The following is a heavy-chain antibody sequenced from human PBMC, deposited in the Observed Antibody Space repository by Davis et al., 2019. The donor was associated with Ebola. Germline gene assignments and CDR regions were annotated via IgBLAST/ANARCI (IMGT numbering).Heavy chain of an antibody. Sequence: GESLKISCAASGFTFSSYAMHWVRQAPGKGLEWVAVISYDGSNKYYADSVKDRFTISRDNSKNTLYLQMNSLRAEDTAVYYCARGGGGSYQRGRGMDVWGQGTTVTASS. V-gene: IGHV3-30-3*01. D-gene: IGHD1-26*01. CDR3: ARGGGGSYQRGRGMDV. CDR1: GFTFSSYA. J-gene: IGHJ6*02. CDR2: ISYDGSNK.